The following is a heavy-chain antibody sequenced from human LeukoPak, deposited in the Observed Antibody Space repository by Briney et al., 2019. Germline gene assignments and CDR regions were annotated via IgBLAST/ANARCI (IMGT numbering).Heavy chain of an antibody. J-gene: IGHJ4*02. CDR2: IGDSGDKS. Sequence: PGGSLRLSCAASGFTFSRYAMTWVRRAPGKGLEWVSTIGDSGDKSYYPDSVEGRFTISRDLSKDTLFLEMHNLRAEDTAVYYCAKGRALWTYDFDSWGQGTLVTVSS. D-gene: IGHD3/OR15-3a*01. CDR1: GFTFSRYA. CDR3: AKGRALWTYDFDS. V-gene: IGHV3-23*01.